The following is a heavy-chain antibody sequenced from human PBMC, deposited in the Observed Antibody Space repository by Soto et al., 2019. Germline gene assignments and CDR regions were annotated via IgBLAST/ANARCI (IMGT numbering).Heavy chain of an antibody. CDR1: GYSISSGYY. CDR3: ARGNGPYGMDV. V-gene: IGHV4-38-2*01. D-gene: IGHD2-8*01. Sequence: PSETLSLTCAVSGYSISSGYYWGWNRQPPGKGLEWIGIIYHAGSSYYNPSLKSRVTISVDTSKNQFSLRLNSVTAADTAVYYCARGNGPYGMDVWGQGTTVTVSS. J-gene: IGHJ6*02. CDR2: IYHAGSS.